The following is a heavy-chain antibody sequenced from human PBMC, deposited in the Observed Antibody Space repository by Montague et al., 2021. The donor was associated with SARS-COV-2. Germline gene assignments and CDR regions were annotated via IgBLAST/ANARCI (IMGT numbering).Heavy chain of an antibody. J-gene: IGHJ6*02. CDR3: AAVDIVSLSMDV. Sequence: SETLSLTYTVYGGSLSNYYWRWIRQPPGKGLEWIGDINDSGSPNYHRALKSRLTISIDTSRKHFSLKMNSVTAADTAFYYCAAVDIVSLSMDVWGQGTWVTVSS. D-gene: IGHD5/OR15-5a*01. V-gene: IGHV4-34*01. CDR2: INDSGSP. CDR1: GGSLSNYY.